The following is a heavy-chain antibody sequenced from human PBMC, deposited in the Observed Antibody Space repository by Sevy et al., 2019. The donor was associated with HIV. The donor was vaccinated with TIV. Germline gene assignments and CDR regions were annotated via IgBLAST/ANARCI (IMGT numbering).Heavy chain of an antibody. D-gene: IGHD6-19*01. V-gene: IGHV1-24*01. CDR3: STGPWQWSLFYFDY. CDR1: GSTLTELS. J-gene: IGHJ4*02. Sequence: ASVKVSCKVSGSTLTELSIHWVRQAPGKGLEWMGGFDIEHGQTIYAQKFQGRVTMTEDTSTDTAYMDLNSLRSEDTAVYFCSTGPWQWSLFYFDYWGQGTLVTVSS. CDR2: FDIEHGQT.